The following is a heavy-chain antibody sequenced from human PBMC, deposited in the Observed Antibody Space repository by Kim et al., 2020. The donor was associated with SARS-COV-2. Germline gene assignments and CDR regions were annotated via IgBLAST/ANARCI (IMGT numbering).Heavy chain of an antibody. D-gene: IGHD3-9*01. J-gene: IGHJ5*02. Sequence: PSLKSRVTISIDTSKNRFSLKLSSVTAADTAVYYCARRRRYFDWSNWFDPWGLGTLVTVSS. V-gene: IGHV4-34*01. CDR3: ARRRRYFDWSNWFDP.